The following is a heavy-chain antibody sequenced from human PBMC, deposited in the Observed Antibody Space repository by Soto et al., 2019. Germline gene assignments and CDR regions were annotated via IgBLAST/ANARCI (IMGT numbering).Heavy chain of an antibody. CDR2: VSGTGDIT. J-gene: IGHJ3*02. Sequence: EVQLLESGGGLVQPGGSLRLSCAASGLTFTTYAMTWVRQAPGKGLEWVSSVSGTGDITYYADSVKGRFTISRDNSKNTMYLQMSSLRAEDTAVYYCAMAHASGWSIPGAFDIWGQGTMVTVSS. V-gene: IGHV3-23*01. CDR1: GLTFTTYA. CDR3: AMAHASGWSIPGAFDI. D-gene: IGHD6-19*01.